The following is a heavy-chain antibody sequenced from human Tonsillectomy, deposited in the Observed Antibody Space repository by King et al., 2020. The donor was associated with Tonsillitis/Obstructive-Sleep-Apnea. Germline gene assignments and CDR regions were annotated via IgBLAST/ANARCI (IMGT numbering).Heavy chain of an antibody. CDR1: GFTFSSYS. J-gene: IGHJ3*02. Sequence: EVQLVESGGGLVQPGGSLRLSCAASGFTFSSYSMNWVRQAPGKGLEWVSYISSSSSTIYYPDSGKGRFTISRDNAKNSLYLQMNSLRDEDTAGYYCARDQRYYDILTGYSPDAFDIWGQGTMVTVSS. D-gene: IGHD3-9*01. CDR2: ISSSSSTI. V-gene: IGHV3-48*02. CDR3: ARDQRYYDILTGYSPDAFDI.